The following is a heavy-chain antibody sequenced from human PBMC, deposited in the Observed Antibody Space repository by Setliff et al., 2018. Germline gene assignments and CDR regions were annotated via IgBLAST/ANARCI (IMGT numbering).Heavy chain of an antibody. D-gene: IGHD3-10*01. J-gene: IGHJ6*02. Sequence: GGSLRLSCAASGFTFSSYWMHWVRQAPGKGLVWVSRVNSDGSSTTYADSVKGRFTMSRDNANNALYLQMNSLRAEDTAVYYCARGAGVRGYYYGSGSYLNVWGQGTTVTVSS. CDR1: GFTFSSYW. V-gene: IGHV3-74*01. CDR2: VNSDGSST. CDR3: ARGAGVRGYYYGSGSYLNV.